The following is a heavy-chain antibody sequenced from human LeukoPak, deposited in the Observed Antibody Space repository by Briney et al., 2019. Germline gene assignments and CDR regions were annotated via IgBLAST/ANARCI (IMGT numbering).Heavy chain of an antibody. CDR1: GSPFTEHS. V-gene: IGHV1-2*02. CDR3: ARAVEAGSGWFDP. J-gene: IGHJ5*02. Sequence: ASVKVSCKASGSPFTEHSIHWLRQAPGQGLEWMGWINPNSGGTNYAQKFQGRVTMTRDTSISTACMELSRLRSDDTAVYYCARAVEAGSGWFDPWGQGTLVTVSS. CDR2: INPNSGGT. D-gene: IGHD6-19*01.